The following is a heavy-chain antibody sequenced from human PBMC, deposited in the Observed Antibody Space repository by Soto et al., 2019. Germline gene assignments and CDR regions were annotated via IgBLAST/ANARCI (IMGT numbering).Heavy chain of an antibody. Sequence: SETLSLTCTVSVGSVSSGNYYWNWIRQSPGKGLEWIGYMYYSGSTNYNPSLKSRVTISVDTSKNQFSLKLSSVTAADTAVYYCASWYSSSWSNFDYWGKGTLVTVSS. CDR2: MYYSGST. J-gene: IGHJ4*02. CDR3: ASWYSSSWSNFDY. CDR1: VGSVSSGNYY. D-gene: IGHD6-13*01. V-gene: IGHV4-61*01.